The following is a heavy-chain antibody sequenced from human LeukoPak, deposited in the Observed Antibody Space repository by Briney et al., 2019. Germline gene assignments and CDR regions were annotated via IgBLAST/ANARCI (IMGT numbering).Heavy chain of an antibody. Sequence: GGSLRLSCAASGFTFSSYAMHWVRQAPGKGLEWVAVISYDGSNKYYADSVKGRFTISRDNSKNTLYLQMNSLRAEDTAVYYCASTAGQRGYSGYALDYWGQGTLVTVSS. V-gene: IGHV3-30-3*01. CDR1: GFTFSSYA. J-gene: IGHJ4*02. D-gene: IGHD5-12*01. CDR3: ASTAGQRGYSGYALDY. CDR2: ISYDGSNK.